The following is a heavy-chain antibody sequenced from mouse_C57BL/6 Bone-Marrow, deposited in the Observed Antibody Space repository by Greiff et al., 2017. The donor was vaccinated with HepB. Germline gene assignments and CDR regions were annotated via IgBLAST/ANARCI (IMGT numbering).Heavy chain of an antibody. D-gene: IGHD2-3*01. Sequence: EVQLVESGGGLVKPGGSLKLSCAASGFTFSSYCMSWVRQTPEKWLEWVAAISDGGSNTYYPNNVKGRVTITSDTAKNNLYLRMSHLKSEDTAKYYGGYEEMVASGDYWGQGTTLTVSS. V-gene: IGHV5-4*01. CDR2: ISDGGSNT. CDR3: GYEEMVASGDY. J-gene: IGHJ2*01. CDR1: GFTFSSYC.